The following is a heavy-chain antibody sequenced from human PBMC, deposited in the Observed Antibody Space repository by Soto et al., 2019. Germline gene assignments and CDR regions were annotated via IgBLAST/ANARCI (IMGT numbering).Heavy chain of an antibody. D-gene: IGHD5-12*01. V-gene: IGHV1-46*01. CDR1: GYTFTSYY. Sequence: QVQLVQSGAEVKKPGASVKVSCKASGYTFTSYYMHWVRQAPGQGLEWMGIINPSGGSTSYAQKFQGIVTMTRDTSPITVYMELSSLRSEDTAVYYCATRRYSGYDYYYYYGMDVWGQGTTVTVSS. CDR3: ATRRYSGYDYYYYYGMDV. J-gene: IGHJ6*02. CDR2: INPSGGST.